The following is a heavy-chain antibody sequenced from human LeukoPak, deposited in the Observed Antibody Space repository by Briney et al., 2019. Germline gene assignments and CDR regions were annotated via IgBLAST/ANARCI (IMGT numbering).Heavy chain of an antibody. CDR3: ARENIVVVPADNNYYYYMDV. CDR2: IKPNSGGT. V-gene: IGHV1-2*02. Sequence: GASVKVSCKASGYTFTGYYMHWVRQAPGQGLEWMGWIKPNSGGTNYAQKLQGRVTMTRDTSISTAYMELSRLRSDDTAVYYCARENIVVVPADNNYYYYMDVWGKGTTVSVSS. CDR1: GYTFTGYY. D-gene: IGHD2-2*01. J-gene: IGHJ6*03.